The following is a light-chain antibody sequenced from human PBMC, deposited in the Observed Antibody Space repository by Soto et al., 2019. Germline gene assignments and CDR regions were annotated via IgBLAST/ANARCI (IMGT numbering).Light chain of an antibody. Sequence: QSVVTQPPSASGTPGQRVTISCSGSSSNIGSNTVHWYQQLPGTAPKLLIYSTNQRPSGVPDRFSGSKSGTSASLAISGLQSEDEADYYCAAWDDSLNGVVFGGGTKVTVL. CDR2: STN. CDR1: SSNIGSNT. CDR3: AAWDDSLNGVV. V-gene: IGLV1-44*01. J-gene: IGLJ2*01.